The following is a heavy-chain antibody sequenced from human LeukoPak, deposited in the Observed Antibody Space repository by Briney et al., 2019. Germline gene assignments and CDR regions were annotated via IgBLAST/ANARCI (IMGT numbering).Heavy chain of an antibody. CDR1: EFSFSTYW. D-gene: IGHD3-10*01. CDR2: IKEGGTEK. J-gene: IGHJ6*03. CDR3: ARSPAGDAWPPAYYMDV. Sequence: GGSLRLSCAASEFSFSTYWMSWVRQAPGKGLEWVANIKEGGTEKYYVGSVKGRFTISRDNAKKSLYLQMTSLRDDDTAVYFCARSPAGDAWPPAYYMDVWGKGTTVTVSS. V-gene: IGHV3-7*01.